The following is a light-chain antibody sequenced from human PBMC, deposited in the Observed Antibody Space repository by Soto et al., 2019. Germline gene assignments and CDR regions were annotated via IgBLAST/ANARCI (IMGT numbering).Light chain of an antibody. CDR2: EVS. CDR1: SSDVGGYDY. J-gene: IGLJ3*02. CDR3: SSYTSSNTLM. V-gene: IGLV2-14*01. Sequence: QSVLTQPASVSGSPGQSITISCTGTSSDVGGYDYVSRYQQHPGKAPKLIIYEVSDRPSGVSNRFSGSKSGNTASLTISGLQPEDEADYYCSSYTSSNTLMFGGGTKLTVL.